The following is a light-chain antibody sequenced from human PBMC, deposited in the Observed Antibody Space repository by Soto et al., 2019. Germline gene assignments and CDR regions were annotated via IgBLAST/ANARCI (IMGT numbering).Light chain of an antibody. J-gene: IGKJ1*01. CDR3: QQANSFPRT. CDR2: AAS. CDR1: QVISTW. Sequence: DIQMTQSPSSVSASVGDRVTITCRASQVISTWLAGYQQKPGKAPKLLIYAASNLQTGVPSRFSGSGSGTDFTRPISSLQPEDYATYYGQQANSFPRTLGQGTKVEIK. V-gene: IGKV1D-12*01.